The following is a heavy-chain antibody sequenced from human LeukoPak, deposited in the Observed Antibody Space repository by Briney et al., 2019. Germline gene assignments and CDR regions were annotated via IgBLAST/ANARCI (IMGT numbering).Heavy chain of an antibody. CDR3: ARADRSGYFGNVVVFDI. Sequence: SQTLSLTCTVSGGSINSGSYSWTWIRQPAGKGLEWIGRIHISGSTDYTPSLKSRVTISVDTSKNQFSLKLSSVTAADTAVYYCARADRSGYFGNVVVFDIWGQGTMVTVSS. CDR1: GGSINSGSYS. J-gene: IGHJ3*02. D-gene: IGHD3-22*01. V-gene: IGHV4-61*02. CDR2: IHISGST.